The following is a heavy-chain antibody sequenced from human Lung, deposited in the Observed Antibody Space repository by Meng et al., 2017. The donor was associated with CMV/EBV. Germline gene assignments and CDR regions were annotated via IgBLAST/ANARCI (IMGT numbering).Heavy chain of an antibody. J-gene: IGHJ6*02. CDR2: ISWDGGST. Sequence: ESXKISXAASGFTFDDYTMHWVRQAPGKGLEWVSLISWDGGSTYYADSVKGRFTISRDNSKNSLYLQMNSLRTEDTALYYCAKAGHVDTSSGMDVWGQGXPGHRLL. CDR3: AKAGHVDTSSGMDV. D-gene: IGHD5-18*01. CDR1: GFTFDDYT. V-gene: IGHV3-43*01.